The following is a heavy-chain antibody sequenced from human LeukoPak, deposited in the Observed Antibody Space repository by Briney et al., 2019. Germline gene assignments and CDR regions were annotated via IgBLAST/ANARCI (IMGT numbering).Heavy chain of an antibody. V-gene: IGHV3-66*01. Sequence: PGGSLRLSRAASGFTVSSNYMSWVRQAPGMRLEWVSLIYSATTAYYADSVRGRFTISRDSFKNTLYLQMNSLRAEDTAVYYCARDSMVAGRYFDYWGQGTLVSVSS. J-gene: IGHJ4*02. D-gene: IGHD4/OR15-4a*01. CDR2: IYSATTA. CDR3: ARDSMVAGRYFDY. CDR1: GFTVSSNY.